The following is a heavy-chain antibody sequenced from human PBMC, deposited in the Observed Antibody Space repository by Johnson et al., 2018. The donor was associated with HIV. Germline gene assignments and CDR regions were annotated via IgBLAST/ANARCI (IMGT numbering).Heavy chain of an antibody. CDR1: GFTVSSNY. J-gene: IGHJ3*01. V-gene: IGHV3-15*01. CDR2: IQSKTDGGTT. Sequence: VQLVESGGGLVQPGGSLRLSCAASGFTVSSNYMNWVRQAPGKGLEWVGRIQSKTDGGTTDYAVPVKGRVTISRADSKNTVYLQMNSLKSEDTAVYYCTTAKTIFGVVTLDGFDFWGQGTMVTVSS. CDR3: TTAKTIFGVVTLDGFDF. D-gene: IGHD3-3*01.